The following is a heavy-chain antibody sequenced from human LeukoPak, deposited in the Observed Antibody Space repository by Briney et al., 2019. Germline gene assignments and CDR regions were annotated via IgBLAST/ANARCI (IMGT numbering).Heavy chain of an antibody. V-gene: IGHV3-21*01. D-gene: IGHD2-15*01. Sequence: GGSLRLSCAASGFTFSSYSMNWVRQAPGKGLEWVSSTSSSSSYIYYADSVKGRFTISRDNAKNSLYLQMNSLRAEDTAVYYCARTVGYCSGGSCYFDYWGQGTLVTVSS. CDR1: GFTFSSYS. CDR3: ARTVGYCSGGSCYFDY. J-gene: IGHJ4*02. CDR2: TSSSSSYI.